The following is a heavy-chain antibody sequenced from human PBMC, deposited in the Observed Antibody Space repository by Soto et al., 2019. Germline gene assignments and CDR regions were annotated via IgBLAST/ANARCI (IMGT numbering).Heavy chain of an antibody. CDR2: IYPGDSDT. CDR1: GYSFTNYW. V-gene: IGHV5-51*01. D-gene: IGHD3-22*01. Sequence: PGESLKISCKGSGYSFTNYWIGWVRQLPGKGLEWMGIIYPGDSDTRYSPSFQGQVTISADKSISTAYLQGSSLKASDTAFYYCAFYSYDRGGYYGAFDIWGQGTMVTVSS. CDR3: AFYSYDRGGYYGAFDI. J-gene: IGHJ3*02.